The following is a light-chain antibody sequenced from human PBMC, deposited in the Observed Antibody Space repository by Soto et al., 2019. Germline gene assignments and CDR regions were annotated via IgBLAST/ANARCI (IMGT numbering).Light chain of an antibody. V-gene: IGKV3-20*01. CDR2: DAS. CDR3: QQYGTSPWT. Sequence: EIVLTQSPGTLSLSPGERATLSCRASQTVIDTYVAWYQQKPGQAPRLLIYDASTRATGIPDRFSGSGSGTYFTLTISRLGPEDFAVYYCQQYGTSPWTFGQGTKVDIK. CDR1: QTVIDTY. J-gene: IGKJ1*01.